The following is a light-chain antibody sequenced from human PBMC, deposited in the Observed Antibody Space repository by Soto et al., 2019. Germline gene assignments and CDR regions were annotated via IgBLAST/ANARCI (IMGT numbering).Light chain of an antibody. CDR1: QSVTDN. Sequence: EIVLTQSPATLSLSPGERATLSCRASQSVTDNYLAWYQHKPGQAPRLLIYGASTRATGIPARFSGSGSGTEFTLTISSLQSEDFAVYYCQQYNNWPTFGQGTKVDIK. CDR3: QQYNNWPT. CDR2: GAS. J-gene: IGKJ1*01. V-gene: IGKV3-15*01.